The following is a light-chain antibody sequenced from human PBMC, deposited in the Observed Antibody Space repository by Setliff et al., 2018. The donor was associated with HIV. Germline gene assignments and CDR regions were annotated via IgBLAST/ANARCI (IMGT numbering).Light chain of an antibody. Sequence: QSVLTQPASVSGSPGRSITISCTGNSSDVGGYNSVSWFQQHPGKAPKLLIYDVSYRPSGVSNRFSGSKSGNTASLTISGLQAEDEADYYCSSYTSSTPLYVFGNGTKV. J-gene: IGLJ1*01. CDR2: DVS. CDR1: SSDVGGYNS. V-gene: IGLV2-14*03. CDR3: SSYTSSTPLYV.